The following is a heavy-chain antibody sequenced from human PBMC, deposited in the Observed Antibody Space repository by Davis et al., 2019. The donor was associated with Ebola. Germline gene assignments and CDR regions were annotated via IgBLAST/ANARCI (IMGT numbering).Heavy chain of an antibody. J-gene: IGHJ4*01. Sequence: GGSLRLSCAASGFTFSSYAMNWVRQAPGRGPEWVSGIGGNDGRTYYADSAKGRFTISRDNSKNTLYLQMNRLTSDDTAVYYCAKGGDSWSRFDYWGRGTLVTVSA. CDR3: AKGGDSWSRFDY. CDR1: GFTFSSYA. CDR2: IGGNDGRT. D-gene: IGHD2-21*02. V-gene: IGHV3-23*01.